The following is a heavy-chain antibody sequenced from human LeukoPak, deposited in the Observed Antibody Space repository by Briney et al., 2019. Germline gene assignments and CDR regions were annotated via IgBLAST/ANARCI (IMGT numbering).Heavy chain of an antibody. CDR1: GYTFTANY. D-gene: IGHD2-21*02. V-gene: IGHV1-2*02. Sequence: GASVKVSCKASGYTFTANYLQWVRQARGLGPECLGWMHVGNGNTRYAPKYPGRVTLTRDTSINTAYMELSSLTSDDTAVYYCAREGSYCDGGDCYSFDFWGQGTLITVSS. CDR3: AREGSYCDGGDCYSFDF. CDR2: MHVGNGNT. J-gene: IGHJ4*02.